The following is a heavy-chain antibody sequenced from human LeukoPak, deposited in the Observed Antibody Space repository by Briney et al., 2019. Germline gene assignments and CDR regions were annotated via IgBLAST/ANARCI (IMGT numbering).Heavy chain of an antibody. Sequence: GGSLRLSCAASGFTLSSYTMNWVRQAPGKGLEWVSSIRSISSYMYYADSVKGRFTISRDNAKNSLYLQMNSLRAEGTAVYYCARVAWDYYDSSGYRFDYWGQGTLVTVSS. CDR1: GFTLSSYT. V-gene: IGHV3-21*01. CDR3: ARVAWDYYDSSGYRFDY. J-gene: IGHJ4*02. D-gene: IGHD3-22*01. CDR2: IRSISSYM.